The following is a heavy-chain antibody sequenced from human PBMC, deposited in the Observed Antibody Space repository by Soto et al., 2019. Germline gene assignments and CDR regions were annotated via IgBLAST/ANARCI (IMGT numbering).Heavy chain of an antibody. CDR3: ARALSSATGLYLDF. D-gene: IGHD6-13*01. J-gene: IGHJ4*02. Sequence: LSLPCTVSGGSLSSYYWSWIRQPAGKGMEWIGRIHTTDGTNYNPSLKSRLTMSIDTSNNQFSLKLSSLTAADTAVYYCARALSSATGLYLDFWGQGTLVTVSS. CDR2: IHTTDGT. V-gene: IGHV4-4*07. CDR1: GGSLSSYY.